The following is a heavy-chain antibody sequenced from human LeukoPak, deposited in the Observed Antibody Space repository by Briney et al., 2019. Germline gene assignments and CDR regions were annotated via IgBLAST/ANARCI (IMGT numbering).Heavy chain of an antibody. Sequence: ASVKVSCKASGGTFSSYAISWVRQAPGQGLEWMGGIIPIFGTANYAQKFQGRVTITADESTNTAYMELSSLRSEDTAVYYCARGREWIGYFQHWGQGTLVTVSS. CDR3: ARGREWIGYFQH. V-gene: IGHV1-69*13. D-gene: IGHD3-3*01. J-gene: IGHJ1*01. CDR2: IIPIFGTA. CDR1: GGTFSSYA.